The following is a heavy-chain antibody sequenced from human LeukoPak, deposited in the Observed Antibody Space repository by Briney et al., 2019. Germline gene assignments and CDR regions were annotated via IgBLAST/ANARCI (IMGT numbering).Heavy chain of an antibody. V-gene: IGHV4-61*01. J-gene: IGHJ4*02. Sequence: SETLSLTCTVSGGSVSSTNYCWSWIRQPPGKGLEWIGYIYYTGTTNYNPSLKSRVTMSVDTSKNEFSLKLSSVTAADTAVYYCARSTFGGVLFDYWGQGTLVTVSS. CDR3: ARSTFGGVLFDY. CDR1: GGSVSSTNYC. CDR2: IYYTGTT. D-gene: IGHD3-16*01.